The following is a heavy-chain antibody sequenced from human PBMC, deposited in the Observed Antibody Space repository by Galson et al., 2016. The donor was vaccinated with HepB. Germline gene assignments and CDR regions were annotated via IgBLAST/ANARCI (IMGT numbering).Heavy chain of an antibody. Sequence: SLRLSCAGSGFGFRNYYMSWVRQAPGKGLEWVSGISSAGGTTSYADSVKGRFTISRDNSKNTLFLQMDSLRAEDTAVYYCAKVKDSGTYPYFDYWGQGTLVTVPS. CDR2: ISSAGGTT. CDR3: AKVKDSGTYPYFDY. J-gene: IGHJ4*02. V-gene: IGHV3-23*01. CDR1: GFGFRNYY. D-gene: IGHD3/OR15-3a*01.